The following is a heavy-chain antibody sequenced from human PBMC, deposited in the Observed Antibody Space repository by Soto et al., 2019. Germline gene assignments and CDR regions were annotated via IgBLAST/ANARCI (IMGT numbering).Heavy chain of an antibody. CDR3: AQDDQGYSSSWSPFDY. D-gene: IGHD6-13*01. CDR1: GFTFSSFG. Sequence: QVQLVESGGGMVQPGRSLRLSCDASGFTFSSFGMNWVRQAPGKGLEWVALISFDGSSTYYADSVKGRFTVSRDNSKYTLYLQMNRLRAEDTAVYYCAQDDQGYSSSWSPFDYWGQGTQVIVSS. V-gene: IGHV3-30*18. CDR2: ISFDGSST. J-gene: IGHJ4*02.